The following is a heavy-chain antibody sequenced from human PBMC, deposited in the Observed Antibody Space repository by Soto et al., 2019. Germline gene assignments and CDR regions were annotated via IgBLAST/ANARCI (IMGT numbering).Heavy chain of an antibody. CDR1: GGSISSGSYY. V-gene: IGHV4-39*01. D-gene: IGHD2-8*01. CDR3: ARRGYYAISAFDI. J-gene: IGHJ3*02. CDR2: IYYSGST. Sequence: SXTLSLTCTVSGGSISSGSYYWGWIRQPPGKGLEWIGSIYYSGSTYYNPSLKSRVTISVDTSKNQFSLKLSSVTAADTAVYYCARRGYYAISAFDIWGQGTMVTVSS.